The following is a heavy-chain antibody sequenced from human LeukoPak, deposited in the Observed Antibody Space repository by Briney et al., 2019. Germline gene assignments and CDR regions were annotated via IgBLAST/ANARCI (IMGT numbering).Heavy chain of an antibody. CDR3: ARGQSPSYYDMDV. CDR2: IWSDGSSK. D-gene: IGHD6-19*01. CDR1: GFTFSSYG. V-gene: IGHV3-33*01. J-gene: IGHJ6*02. Sequence: PAGSLRLSCPAAGFTFSSYGMHCVRHAPDKWLEWVAVIWSDGSSKHYGDSVKGRFTISRDNSKNTLYLQMNSRRAEDTAVYHCARGQSPSYYDMDVWGQGTTVTVSS.